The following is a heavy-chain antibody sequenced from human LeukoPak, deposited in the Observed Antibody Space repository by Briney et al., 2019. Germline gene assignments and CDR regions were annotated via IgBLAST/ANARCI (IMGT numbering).Heavy chain of an antibody. CDR3: ARVAGYCSGGSCYSGYYFDY. D-gene: IGHD2-15*01. V-gene: IGHV3-48*01. J-gene: IGHJ4*02. CDR1: GFTFSSYW. Sequence: GGSLRLSCAASGFTFSSYWMHWVRQAPGKGLEWVSYISSSSTIYYADSVKGRFTISRDNAKNSLYLQMNSLRAEDTAVYYCARVAGYCSGGSCYSGYYFDYWGQGTLVTVSS. CDR2: ISSSSTI.